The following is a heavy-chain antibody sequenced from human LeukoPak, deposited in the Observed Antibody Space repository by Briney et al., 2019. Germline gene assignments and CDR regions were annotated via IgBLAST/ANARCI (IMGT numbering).Heavy chain of an antibody. V-gene: IGHV1-18*01. Sequence: ASVKVSCKATGYTFTNYGFTWVRQAPEQGLEWVGWINPENGNTNYAGAFQGRVTMTTDTSANTAYMELRSLRSDDTAVYYCARVQGYYYHYLDVWGKGTTVTVSS. CDR3: ARVQGYYYHYLDV. J-gene: IGHJ6*03. CDR1: GYTFTNYG. CDR2: INPENGNT.